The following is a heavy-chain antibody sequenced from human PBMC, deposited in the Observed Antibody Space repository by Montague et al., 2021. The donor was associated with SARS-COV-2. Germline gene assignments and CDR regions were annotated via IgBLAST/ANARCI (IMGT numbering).Heavy chain of an antibody. CDR2: MSYDGSSR. Sequence: SLRLSCAASGFTFSTYYMQWVRQAPGKGLEWVAIMSYDGSSRYHXDSVKGRFTISRDNSRNTRYLQMDSLRSEDTAVYYCARDNMGSIDYWGQGTLVTVSS. V-gene: IGHV3-30*04. CDR3: ARDNMGSIDY. J-gene: IGHJ4*02. CDR1: GFTFSTYY. D-gene: IGHD1-26*01.